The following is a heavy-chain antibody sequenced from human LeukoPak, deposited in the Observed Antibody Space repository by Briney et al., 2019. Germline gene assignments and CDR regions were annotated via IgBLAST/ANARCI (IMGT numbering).Heavy chain of an antibody. CDR1: GDSISSYY. D-gene: IGHD2-8*01. CDR3: ARVRQYCTNGVCFYTRFDY. Sequence: SETLSLTCSVSGDSISSYYWSWIRQPPGKGLEWIGSIYYSGTTNYNPSLKSRVTISVDTSKNQFSLRLSSVTAADTAVYYCARVRQYCTNGVCFYTRFDYWGQGTLVTVSS. CDR2: IYYSGTT. J-gene: IGHJ4*02. V-gene: IGHV4-59*01.